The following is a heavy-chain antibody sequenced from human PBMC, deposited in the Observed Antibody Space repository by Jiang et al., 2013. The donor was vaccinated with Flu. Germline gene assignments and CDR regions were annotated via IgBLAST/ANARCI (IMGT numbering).Heavy chain of an antibody. V-gene: IGHV3-48*03. CDR2: GSTI. J-gene: IGHJ3*02. CDR3: ARDYGGAFDI. Sequence: GSTIYYADSVKGRFTISRDNAKNSLYLQMNSLRAEDTAVYYCARDYGGAFDIWGQGTMVTVSS. D-gene: IGHD3-16*01.